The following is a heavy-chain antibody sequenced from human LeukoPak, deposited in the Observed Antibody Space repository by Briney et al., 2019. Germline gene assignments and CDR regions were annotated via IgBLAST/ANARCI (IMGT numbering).Heavy chain of an antibody. V-gene: IGHV1-18*01. CDR1: GYNLISYG. D-gene: IGHD3-22*01. CDR2: ISAYNVNT. CDR3: ARPYDTSGYYNYYLDY. Sequence: ASVKVSCKASGYNLISYGIIWVRQAPGQGLEWMGWISAYNVNTNYAQKFQGRVTMTTDTSTSTAYMELRSLKSDDTAVYVCARPYDTSGYYNYYLDYWGQGTLVTVSS. J-gene: IGHJ4*02.